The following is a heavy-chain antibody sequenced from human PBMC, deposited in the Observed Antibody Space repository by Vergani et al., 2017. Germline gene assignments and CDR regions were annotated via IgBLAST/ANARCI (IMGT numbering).Heavy chain of an antibody. CDR1: GFTFSSYD. Sequence: EVQLVESGGGLVQPGGSLRLSCAASGFTFSSYDMHWVRHATGKGLEWVSAIGTAGDTYYPDSVKGRFTISRDNAKNSLYLQMHSLRAGDTAIYYCARTVSTTVGDPTGYWGQGTLVTVSS. V-gene: IGHV3-13*01. CDR3: ARTVSTTVGDPTGY. D-gene: IGHD4-17*01. J-gene: IGHJ4*02. CDR2: IGTAGDT.